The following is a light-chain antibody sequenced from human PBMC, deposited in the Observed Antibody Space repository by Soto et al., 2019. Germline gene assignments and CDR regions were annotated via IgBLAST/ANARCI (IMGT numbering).Light chain of an antibody. CDR1: SSDVGSYNL. Sequence: QSALTQPASVSGSPERSITISCTGTSSDVGSYNLVSWYQQHPGKAPKVMIYEGSKRPSGVSNRFSGSKSGNTASLTISGLQAEDEADYYCCSYAGSSTFVFGTGTKLTVL. CDR3: CSYAGSSTFV. J-gene: IGLJ1*01. CDR2: EGS. V-gene: IGLV2-23*03.